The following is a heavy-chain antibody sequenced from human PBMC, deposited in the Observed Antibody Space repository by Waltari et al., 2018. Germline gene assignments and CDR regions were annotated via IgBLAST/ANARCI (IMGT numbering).Heavy chain of an antibody. CDR1: GGSISSGGYY. CDR3: ASLWVGAVDAFDI. Sequence: QVQLQESGPGLVKPSQTLSLTCTVSGGSISSGGYYWSWIRQHPGKGLEWVSYISSSGSTIYYADSVKGRFTISRDNAKNSLYLQMNSLRAEDTAVYYCASLWVGAVDAFDIWGQGTMVTVSS. D-gene: IGHD1-26*01. J-gene: IGHJ3*02. CDR2: ISSSGSTI. V-gene: IGHV3-11*04.